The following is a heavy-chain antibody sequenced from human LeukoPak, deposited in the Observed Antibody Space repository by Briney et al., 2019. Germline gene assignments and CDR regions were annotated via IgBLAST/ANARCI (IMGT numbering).Heavy chain of an antibody. CDR2: ISSSSSNI. Sequence: PGGSLRLSCTASGFTFSSYSMNWVRQAPGKGLEWVSCISSSSSNIYYVDSVKGRFTISRDNAKDSLYLQMNSLRAEDTAVYYCARDPLSIAAAGSYVDCWGQGTLVTVSS. D-gene: IGHD6-13*01. V-gene: IGHV3-21*01. CDR1: GFTFSSYS. J-gene: IGHJ4*02. CDR3: ARDPLSIAAAGSYVDC.